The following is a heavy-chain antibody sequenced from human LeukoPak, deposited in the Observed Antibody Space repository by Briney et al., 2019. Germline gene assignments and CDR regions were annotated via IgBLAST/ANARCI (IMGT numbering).Heavy chain of an antibody. CDR2: IYPDDSDT. Sequence: GESLKISFQFSGYTLANYWIGWVRQLPGKGLEWMGVIYPDDSDTRYSPSFQGQVTISVDKSIATAYVQWGSLKASDSAMYYCARGDFWSVSNRYFDHWGQGTQVTVSS. J-gene: IGHJ4*02. V-gene: IGHV5-51*01. D-gene: IGHD3-3*01. CDR1: GYTLANYW. CDR3: ARGDFWSVSNRYFDH.